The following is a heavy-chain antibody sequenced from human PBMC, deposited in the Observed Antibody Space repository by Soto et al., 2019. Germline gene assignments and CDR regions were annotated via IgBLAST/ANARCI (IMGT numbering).Heavy chain of an antibody. V-gene: IGHV1-69*13. Sequence: SVKVSCKASGGTFSNYAISWVRQAPGQGLEWVGGIIPMFGTSSYAQNFQGRVSITADESTSTAYMELSSLRSEDTAVYYCARGVRTGFYGMDVWGQGTTVTVSS. CDR3: ARGVRTGFYGMDV. CDR1: GGTFSNYA. J-gene: IGHJ6*02. D-gene: IGHD3-10*01. CDR2: IIPMFGTS.